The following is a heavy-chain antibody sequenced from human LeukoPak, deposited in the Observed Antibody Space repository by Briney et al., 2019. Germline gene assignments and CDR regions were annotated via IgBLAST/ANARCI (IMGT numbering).Heavy chain of an antibody. V-gene: IGHV4-59*01. J-gene: IGHJ5*02. CDR2: IYYSGST. D-gene: IGHD2-2*01. Sequence: PSETLSLTCTVSGGSISSYYGSGIRQPPGRGREWMGNIYYSGSTNYNPSLKSRVTISVDTSKNQFSLKLSSVTAADTAVYYCARVQGYCSSTSCFHPWFDPWGQGTLVTVSS. CDR1: GGSISSYY. CDR3: ARVQGYCSSTSCFHPWFDP.